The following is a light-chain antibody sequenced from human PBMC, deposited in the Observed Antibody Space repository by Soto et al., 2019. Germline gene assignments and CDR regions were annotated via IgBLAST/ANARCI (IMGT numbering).Light chain of an antibody. J-gene: IGKJ1*01. Sequence: EIVLTQSPATLSLSPGERATLSCRASQSVSSYLAWYQQEAGQAPRLLIYDASNRATGIPARFSGSGSGTDFTLTISSLEPEDFAVYYCQQRSNWLWTFGQGTKVDIK. CDR2: DAS. CDR1: QSVSSY. V-gene: IGKV3-11*01. CDR3: QQRSNWLWT.